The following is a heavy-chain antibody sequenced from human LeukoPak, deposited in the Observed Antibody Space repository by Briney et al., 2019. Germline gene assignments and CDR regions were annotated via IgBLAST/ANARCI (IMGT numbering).Heavy chain of an antibody. Sequence: GGSLRLSCVASGFSFTSYWMSWVLQAPGKGLEFVANINPDGGTKNYVDSVKGRFTISRDNAENSLYLQMSSLRAEDTALYYCARDPGWSSFDIWGQGIMVTVSS. CDR3: ARDPGWSSFDI. J-gene: IGHJ3*02. CDR1: GFSFTSYW. D-gene: IGHD2-15*01. V-gene: IGHV3-7*01. CDR2: INPDGGTK.